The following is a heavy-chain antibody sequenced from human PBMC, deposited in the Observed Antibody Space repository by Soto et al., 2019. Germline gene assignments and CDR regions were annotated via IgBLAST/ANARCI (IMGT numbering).Heavy chain of an antibody. CDR1: GGSISSYY. V-gene: IGHV4-59*01. D-gene: IGHD6-19*01. CDR2: IYYSGIT. J-gene: IGHJ3*02. Sequence: PSETLSLTCTVSGGSISSYYWSWIRQPPGKGLEWIGYIYYSGITNYNPSLKSRVTISVDTSKNQFTLKLSSVTAADTAVYYCARVPWQWLGGYAFDIWGQGTMVT. CDR3: ARVPWQWLGGYAFDI.